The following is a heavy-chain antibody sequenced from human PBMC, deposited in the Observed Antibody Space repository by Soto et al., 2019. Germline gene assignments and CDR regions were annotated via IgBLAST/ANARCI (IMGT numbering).Heavy chain of an antibody. D-gene: IGHD3-16*01. V-gene: IGHV3-74*01. J-gene: IGHJ4*02. CDR3: AKDLSWGQCDY. CDR1: GFTFSNYW. CDR2: IRSDGTAT. Sequence: GGSLRLSCVASGFTFSNYWMHWVRQDPGMGLVWVSSIRSDGTATQYADSVNGRFTVSRDNTKNTLYLQMTSLRAEDTAVYYCAKDLSWGQCDYWGQGTLVT.